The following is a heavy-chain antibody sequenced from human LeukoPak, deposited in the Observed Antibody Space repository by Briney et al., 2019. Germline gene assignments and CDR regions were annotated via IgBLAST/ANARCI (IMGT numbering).Heavy chain of an antibody. CDR1: GDSITSGSYD. J-gene: IGHJ3*02. CDR3: ARAPGALDI. V-gene: IGHV4-31*03. CDR2: IYYTGGT. Sequence: PSETLSLTCTVSGDSITSGSYDWAWIRQHPGKGLEWIGYIYYTGGTHYNPSLKSRLTISVDTSENHFSLKLSSVTAADTAIYFCARAPGALDIWGQGTMVTVSS.